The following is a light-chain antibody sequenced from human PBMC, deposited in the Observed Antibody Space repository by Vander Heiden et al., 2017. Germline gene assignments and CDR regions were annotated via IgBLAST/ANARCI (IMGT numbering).Light chain of an antibody. CDR1: QSMLYSDGNTY. Sequence: DVVTTPSPLSLTVPLGQSASISCRSSQSMLYSDGNTYLSWFQQRPGQTPRRLIYKISDRDSGVPDRFSGSGSGTDFTLKISRVEAEDVGIYYCRQGISWPRTFGQGTKMEIK. CDR2: KIS. J-gene: IGKJ2*01. V-gene: IGKV2-30*01. CDR3: RQGISWPRT.